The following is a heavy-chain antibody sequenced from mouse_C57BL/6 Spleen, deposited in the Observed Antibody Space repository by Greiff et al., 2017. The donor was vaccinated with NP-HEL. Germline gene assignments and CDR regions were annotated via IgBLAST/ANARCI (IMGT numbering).Heavy chain of an antibody. J-gene: IGHJ2*01. CDR2: IDPDTGGT. CDR1: GYTFPDYE. CDR3: TRPGSSYGGFDY. D-gene: IGHD1-1*01. V-gene: IGHV1-15*01. Sequence: VQLQQSGAELVRPGASVTLSCKASGYTFPDYEMHWVKQTPVHGLEWLGAIDPDTGGTAYNQKFTGKAILTADKSSSTAYMELRSLTSEDSAVYYCTRPGSSYGGFDYWGQGTTLTVSS.